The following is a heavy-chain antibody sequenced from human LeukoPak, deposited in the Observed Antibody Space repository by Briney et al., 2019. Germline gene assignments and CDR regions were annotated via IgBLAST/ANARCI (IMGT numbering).Heavy chain of an antibody. J-gene: IGHJ4*02. V-gene: IGHV1-2*06. CDR2: INPNSGGT. CDR3: ARGGYYYYDSSGYDY. Sequence: GASVKVSCKAPGYTFTGYYMHWVRQAPGQGLEWMGRINPNSGGTNYAQKFQGRVTMTRDTSISTAYMELSRLRSDDTAVYYCARGGYYYYDSSGYDYWGQGTLVTVSS. CDR1: GYTFTGYY. D-gene: IGHD3-22*01.